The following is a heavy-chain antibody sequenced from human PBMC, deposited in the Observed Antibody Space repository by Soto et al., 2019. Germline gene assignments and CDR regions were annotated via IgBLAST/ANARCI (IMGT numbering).Heavy chain of an antibody. V-gene: IGHV4-31*03. Sequence: SEALSLTCTVSGDSISSVGYYWTWIRQHPGKGLEWIGYIYYSGSTYYNPSLKSRVTISVDTSKNQFSVNLSSVTAADTAVYYCVSFKERSVPGAIVYWGQGTLGTVSS. CDR2: IYYSGST. CDR1: GDSISSVGYY. D-gene: IGHD2-2*02. CDR3: VSFKERSVPGAIVY. J-gene: IGHJ4*02.